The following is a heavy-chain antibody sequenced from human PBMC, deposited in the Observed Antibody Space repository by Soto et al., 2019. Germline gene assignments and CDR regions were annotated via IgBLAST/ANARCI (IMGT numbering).Heavy chain of an antibody. CDR2: IYYSGNT. J-gene: IGHJ2*01. CDR3: ARGFRDGGSGFPWSFDL. V-gene: IGHV4-30-4*01. Sequence: QVQLQESGPGMVKASQTLSLTCTVSGGSISSGDYFWSWIRQPPGKGLEWIGYIYYSGNTYYNPSLKSRVTIAVDTSTNQFSLNLNSVTAAETAVHYCARGFRDGGSGFPWSFDLWGRGALVTVSS. D-gene: IGHD3-22*01. CDR1: GGSISSGDYF.